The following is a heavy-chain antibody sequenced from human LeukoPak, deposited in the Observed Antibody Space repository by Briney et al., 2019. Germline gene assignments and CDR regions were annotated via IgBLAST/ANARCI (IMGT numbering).Heavy chain of an antibody. CDR3: ARSSTPSYYDSSGPLDY. V-gene: IGHV4-31*03. Sequence: PSETLSLTCTVSGGSISSGGYYWSWLRQHPGRGLEWIGYIYYSGSTYYNPSLKSRVTISVDTSKNQFSLKLSSVTAADTAVYYCARSSTPSYYDSSGPLDYWGQGTLVTVSS. J-gene: IGHJ4*02. D-gene: IGHD3-22*01. CDR2: IYYSGST. CDR1: GGSISSGGYY.